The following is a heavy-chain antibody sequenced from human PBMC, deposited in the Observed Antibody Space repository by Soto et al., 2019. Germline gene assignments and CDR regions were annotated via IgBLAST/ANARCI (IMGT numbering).Heavy chain of an antibody. CDR3: ARGRYGDY. CDR1: GYAFTTYG. Sequence: QVHLLQSGAEVKKPGASVKVSCQGSGYAFTTYGITWVRQAPGQGLEWMGWISAHNGNTNYAQKLQGRVTGTRDTSTSTAYMELRSLRYDDTAVYYCARGRYGDYWGQGALVTVSS. D-gene: IGHD1-1*01. CDR2: ISAHNGNT. V-gene: IGHV1-18*01. J-gene: IGHJ4*02.